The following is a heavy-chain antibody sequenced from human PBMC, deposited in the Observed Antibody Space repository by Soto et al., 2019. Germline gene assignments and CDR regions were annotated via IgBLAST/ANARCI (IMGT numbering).Heavy chain of an antibody. V-gene: IGHV3-21*01. CDR2: ISSSSSYI. J-gene: IGHJ4*02. CDR3: ARDRITAADDYFDY. D-gene: IGHD6-13*01. Sequence: EVQLVESGGGLVQPGGSLRLSCAASGFTFSSYSMNWVRQAPGKGLEWVSSISSSSSYIYYADSVKGRFTISRDNAKNSLYLQMNSLRAEDTAVYYCARDRITAADDYFDYWGQGTLVTVSS. CDR1: GFTFSSYS.